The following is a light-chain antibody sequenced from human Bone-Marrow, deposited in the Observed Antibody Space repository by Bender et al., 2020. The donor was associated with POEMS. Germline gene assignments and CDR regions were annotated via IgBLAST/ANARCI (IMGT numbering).Light chain of an antibody. CDR2: EGS. V-gene: IGLV2-14*02. CDR3: CSYAGSYTWS. J-gene: IGLJ2*01. Sequence: QSALTQPASVSGSPGQSITISCTGTSSDVGSYDVVSWYQQHPGKAPKLMIYEGSKRPSGVSNRFSGSRSGNTASLTVDGLQAGGEADYYCCSYAGSYTWSFGGGTKLTVL. CDR1: SSDVGSYDV.